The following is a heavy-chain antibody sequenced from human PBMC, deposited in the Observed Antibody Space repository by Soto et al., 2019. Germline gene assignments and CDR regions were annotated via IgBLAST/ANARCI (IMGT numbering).Heavy chain of an antibody. Sequence: EVQLLESGGGLVQPGGSLRLSCAASGFTFSSYAMSWVRQAPGKGLEWVSAISGSGGRTYYADSVKGRFTISRDNSKNTLYLQMNSLRAEDTAAYYCAKDRGYNYGLYDYWGQGTLVTVSS. J-gene: IGHJ4*02. D-gene: IGHD5-18*01. CDR2: ISGSGGRT. CDR1: GFTFSSYA. CDR3: AKDRGYNYGLYDY. V-gene: IGHV3-23*01.